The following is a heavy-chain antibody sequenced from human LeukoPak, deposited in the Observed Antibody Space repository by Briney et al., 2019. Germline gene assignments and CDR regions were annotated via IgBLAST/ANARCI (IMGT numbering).Heavy chain of an antibody. Sequence: SETLSLTCTVSGGSISSYYWNWVRQPPGKGLEWIGYIYYSGSTNYNPSLKSRVTISVDTSKNQFSLKLSSVTAADTAVYYCARHKYGGDAFDIWGQGTMVTVSS. J-gene: IGHJ3*02. D-gene: IGHD2-2*01. V-gene: IGHV4-59*08. CDR2: IYYSGST. CDR3: ARHKYGGDAFDI. CDR1: GGSISSYY.